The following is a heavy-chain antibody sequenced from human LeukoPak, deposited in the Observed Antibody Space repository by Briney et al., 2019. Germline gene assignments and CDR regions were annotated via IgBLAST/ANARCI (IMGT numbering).Heavy chain of an antibody. D-gene: IGHD6-13*01. Sequence: SETPSLTCTVSGGSISSYYWSWIRQPAGKGLEWIGRIYTSGSTNYNPSLKSRVTMSVDTSKNQFSLKLSSVTAADTAVYYCARLGPYSSSWYGTFDYWGQGTLVTVSS. J-gene: IGHJ4*02. V-gene: IGHV4-4*07. CDR1: GGSISSYY. CDR2: IYTSGST. CDR3: ARLGPYSSSWYGTFDY.